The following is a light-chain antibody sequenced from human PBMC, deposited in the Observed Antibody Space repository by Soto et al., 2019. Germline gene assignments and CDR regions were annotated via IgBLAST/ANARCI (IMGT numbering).Light chain of an antibody. CDR3: QPYNSWPLT. CDR2: DTS. Sequence: EIVLTQSPGTLSLSPGERATLSCRASQGIGDTLAWYQHKPGQTPRLLIYDTSTRATGVPTRFSGSRSGAEFTLTINSLQSEDFAVYYCQPYNSWPLTFGGGTKVDIK. J-gene: IGKJ4*01. V-gene: IGKV3-15*01. CDR1: QGIGDT.